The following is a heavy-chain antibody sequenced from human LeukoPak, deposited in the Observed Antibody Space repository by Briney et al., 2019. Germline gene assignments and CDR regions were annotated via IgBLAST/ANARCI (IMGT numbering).Heavy chain of an antibody. J-gene: IGHJ6*02. CDR3: ARDYDFWSGYSDGMDV. CDR2: ISSSSSYI. CDR1: GFTVSSNY. Sequence: GGSLRLSCAASGFTVSSNYMSWVRQAPGKGLEWVSSISSSSSYIYYADSVKGRFTISRDNAKNSLYLQMNSLRAEDTAVYYCARDYDFWSGYSDGMDVWGQGTTVTVSS. V-gene: IGHV3-21*01. D-gene: IGHD3-3*01.